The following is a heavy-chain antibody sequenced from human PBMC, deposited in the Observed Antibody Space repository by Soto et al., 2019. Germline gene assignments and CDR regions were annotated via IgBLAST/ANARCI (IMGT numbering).Heavy chain of an antibody. V-gene: IGHV1-69*13. J-gene: IGHJ4*02. CDR3: VIVVVPAAMGYFDY. D-gene: IGHD2-2*01. CDR2: IIPIFGTA. Sequence: SVKVSCKASGVTFSSYAISWVRQAPGQGLEWMGGIIPIFGTANYAQKFQGRVTITADESTSTAYMELSSLRSEDTAVYYCVIVVVPAAMGYFDYWGQGTLVTVSS. CDR1: GVTFSSYA.